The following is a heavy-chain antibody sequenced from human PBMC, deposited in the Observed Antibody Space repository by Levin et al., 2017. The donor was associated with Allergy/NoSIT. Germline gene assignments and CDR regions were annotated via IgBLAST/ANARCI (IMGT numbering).Heavy chain of an antibody. V-gene: IGHV4-4*07. CDR1: GGSISSYY. J-gene: IGHJ4*02. D-gene: IGHD3-22*01. CDR2: IYTSGTT. CDR3: ARDRDLDYYDSRPEHYFDN. Sequence: SETLSLTCTVSGGSISSYYWNWIRHPAGRGLEWIGRIYTSGTTDYNPSLKSRVTMSVDTSKNHFSLKLSSVTAADTAVYYCARDRDLDYYDSRPEHYFDNWGQGTLVTVSS.